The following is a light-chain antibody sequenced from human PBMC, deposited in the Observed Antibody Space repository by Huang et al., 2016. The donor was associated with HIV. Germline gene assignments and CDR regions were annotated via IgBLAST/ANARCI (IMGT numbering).Light chain of an antibody. CDR2: GAS. CDR1: QSVATN. V-gene: IGKV3-15*01. CDR3: QQYHNWPYT. Sequence: EIIMTQSPATLSLSPGEGASLSCRANQSVATNLAWYLHRPGQSPMILIFGASTRASGFPGRFSCSGSGTQFTLTVSGLQSEDFAVYYCQQYHNWPYTFGQGTKLEI. J-gene: IGKJ2*01.